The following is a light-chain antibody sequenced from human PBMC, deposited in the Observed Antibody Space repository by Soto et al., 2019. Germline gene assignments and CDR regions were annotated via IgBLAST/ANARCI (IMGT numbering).Light chain of an antibody. CDR3: QQRSNWPPIT. CDR1: QSVSSY. V-gene: IGKV3-11*01. J-gene: IGKJ5*01. CDR2: DAS. Sequence: EIVMTQSPVTLSVSPVERATLSCMASQSVSSYLAWYQQKPGQAPRLLIYDASNRATGIPARFSGSGSGTDFTLTISSLEPEDFAVYYCQQRSNWPPITFGQGTRLEIK.